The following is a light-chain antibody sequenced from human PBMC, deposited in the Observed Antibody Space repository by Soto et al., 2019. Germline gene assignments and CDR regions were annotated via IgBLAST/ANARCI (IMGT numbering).Light chain of an antibody. CDR2: GAS. CDR3: QQYNNWIT. J-gene: IGKJ5*01. V-gene: IGKV3-15*01. CDR1: QSVSSN. Sequence: EIVMTQSPATLSVSPGERATLSCRASQSVSSNLAWYQQKPGQAPRLLIYGASTRATGIPARFSGSGSGTEFTLTISSLQSEDFAVYYCQQYNNWITFGQGRLLEIK.